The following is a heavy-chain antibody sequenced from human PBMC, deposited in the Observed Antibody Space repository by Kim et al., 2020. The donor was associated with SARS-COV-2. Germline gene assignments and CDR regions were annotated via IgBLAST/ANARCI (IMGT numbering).Heavy chain of an antibody. D-gene: IGHD6-13*01. CDR3: AKGQRIAAAGNDFDY. CDR2: ISGSGGST. Sequence: GGSLRLSCAASGFTFSSYAMSWVRQAPGKGLEWVSAISGSGGSTYYADSAKGRFTISRDNSKNTLYLQMNSLRAEDTAVYYCAKGQRIAAAGNDFDYWGQGTLVTVSS. V-gene: IGHV3-23*01. CDR1: GFTFSSYA. J-gene: IGHJ4*02.